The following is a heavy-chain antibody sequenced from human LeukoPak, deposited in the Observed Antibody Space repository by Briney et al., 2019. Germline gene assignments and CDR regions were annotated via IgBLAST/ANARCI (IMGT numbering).Heavy chain of an antibody. CDR3: VKSRPQGGTHFDQ. Sequence: GGSLRLSCAASGFTFGDFAMHWVRQARGKGPGWVSSISWDSNSASYLNSVKGRFTISRDNAKNSVFLQINNLRVDDTAFYYCVKSRPQGGTHFDQWGQGALVTVPS. V-gene: IGHV3-9*01. CDR1: GFTFGDFA. D-gene: IGHD3/OR15-3a*01. CDR2: ISWDSNSA. J-gene: IGHJ4*02.